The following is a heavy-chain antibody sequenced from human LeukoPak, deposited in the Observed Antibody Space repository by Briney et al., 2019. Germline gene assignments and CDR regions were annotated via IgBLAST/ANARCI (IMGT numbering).Heavy chain of an antibody. CDR2: MNPNSGNT. CDR1: GYTFTSYD. Sequence: ASVKVSCKASGYTFTSYDINWLRQATGQGLEWMGWMNPNSGNTGYAQKFQGRVTMTRNTSISTAYMELSSLRSEDTAVYYCARGRPRGIRVTIFGVAGPLDYWGQGTLVTVSS. J-gene: IGHJ4*02. V-gene: IGHV1-8*01. CDR3: ARGRPRGIRVTIFGVAGPLDY. D-gene: IGHD3-3*01.